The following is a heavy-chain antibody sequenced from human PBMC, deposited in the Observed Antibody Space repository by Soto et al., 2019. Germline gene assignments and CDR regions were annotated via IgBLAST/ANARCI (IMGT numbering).Heavy chain of an antibody. CDR1: VGSISSSSYY. V-gene: IGHV4-61*01. D-gene: IGHD3-3*01. Sequence: SETLSLTCTVSVGSISSSSYYWSWIRQAPGRGLEWIGNIFSSGSTNYNPSLKSRVAISVDTSKNQVSLKLNAVTTADTAVCYCAREYYDFWSVTYSYYGLDVWGQGTTVTVSS. J-gene: IGHJ6*02. CDR2: IFSSGST. CDR3: AREYYDFWSVTYSYYGLDV.